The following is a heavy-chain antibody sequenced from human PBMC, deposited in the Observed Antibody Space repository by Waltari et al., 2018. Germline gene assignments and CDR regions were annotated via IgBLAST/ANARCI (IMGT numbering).Heavy chain of an antibody. V-gene: IGHV4-34*01. CDR1: GGSLSGSY. D-gene: IGHD3-22*01. Sequence: QVQLQQWGAGLLKPSENLSLTCAVYGGSLSGSYWSWIRQPPGKGLEWIGEINHSGSTNYNPSLKSRVTISVDTSKNQFSLKLSSVTAADTAVYYCASGSSVQTEDYWGQGTLVTVSS. CDR3: ASGSSVQTEDY. J-gene: IGHJ4*02. CDR2: INHSGST.